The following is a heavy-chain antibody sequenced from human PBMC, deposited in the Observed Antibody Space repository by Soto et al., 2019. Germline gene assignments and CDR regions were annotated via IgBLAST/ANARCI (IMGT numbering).Heavy chain of an antibody. CDR2: TYYRSKWYN. D-gene: IGHD3-3*01. V-gene: IGHV6-1*01. Sequence: QAVSLTCSSCGDSVSSNSAAWNWIRQSPSRGLEWLGRTYYRSKWYNDYAVSVKSRITINPDTSKNQFSLQLNSVTPEDTAVYYCARGSFFQYYDFWSGQYAFDICGQGTMVTVS. J-gene: IGHJ3*02. CDR3: ARGSFFQYYDFWSGQYAFDI. CDR1: GDSVSSNSAA.